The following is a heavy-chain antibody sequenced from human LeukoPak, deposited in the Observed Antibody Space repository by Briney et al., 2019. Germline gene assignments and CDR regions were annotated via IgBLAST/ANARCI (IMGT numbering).Heavy chain of an antibody. J-gene: IGHJ6*02. D-gene: IGHD3-10*01. CDR1: VGSISSGGYY. CDR3: ARERMVRGAPTYFYYGLDV. CDR2: IYYSGST. Sequence: SETLSLTCTVSVGSISSGGYYWSWIRQPPGKGLEWIGYIYYSGSTYYNPSLKSRVSISVDTSKNQFSLKLRSVTAADTDVYYCARERMVRGAPTYFYYGLDVWGQGTTVTVSS. V-gene: IGHV4-30-4*01.